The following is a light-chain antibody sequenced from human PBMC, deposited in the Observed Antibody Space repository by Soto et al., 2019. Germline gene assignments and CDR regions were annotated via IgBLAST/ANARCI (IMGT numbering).Light chain of an antibody. Sequence: AHCPVTVTFSAGGRGRFSRIARQSVSSNLAWYQQKPGQAPSLLIYGAFTRATGIPARFSGTGSGTEFPLTISSLQSEDFAHYYCQQSNNWPLTFGQGTKVDIK. CDR3: QQSNNWPLT. V-gene: IGKV3-15*01. J-gene: IGKJ1*01. CDR2: GAF. CDR1: QSVSSN.